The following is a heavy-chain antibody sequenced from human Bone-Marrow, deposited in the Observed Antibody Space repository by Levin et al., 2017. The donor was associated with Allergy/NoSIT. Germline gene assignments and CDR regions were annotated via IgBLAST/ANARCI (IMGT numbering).Heavy chain of an antibody. CDR2: IYPGDSDT. CDR3: ARQAAGPDAFDV. J-gene: IGHJ3*01. V-gene: IGHV5-51*01. CDR1: GDIFSNYW. D-gene: IGHD6-13*01. Sequence: GESLKISCKGSGDIFSNYWVAWVCQMPGKGLEWMGIIYPGDSDTRYSPSFQGQVTISVDKSISTAYLQWNRLKASDTAIYYCARQAAGPDAFDVWGQGTMVTVAS.